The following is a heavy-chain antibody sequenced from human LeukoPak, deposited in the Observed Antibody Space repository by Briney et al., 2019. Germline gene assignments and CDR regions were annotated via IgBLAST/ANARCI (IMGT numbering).Heavy chain of an antibody. J-gene: IGHJ4*02. V-gene: IGHV3-23*01. Sequence: GGSLRLSCADSGFTFIRYAMSWVRQAPGKGLEWVSGISDSGASTYYADSVKGRFTISRDNSKKTLYLQMNSLRAEDTAVYYCAKEKTYDFWSGFYPFDYWGQGTLVTVSS. CDR3: AKEKTYDFWSGFYPFDY. CDR2: ISDSGAST. CDR1: GFTFIRYA. D-gene: IGHD3-3*01.